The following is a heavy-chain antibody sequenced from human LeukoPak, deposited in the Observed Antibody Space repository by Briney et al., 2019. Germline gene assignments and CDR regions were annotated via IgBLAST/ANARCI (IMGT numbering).Heavy chain of an antibody. CDR2: ISSSSSTI. J-gene: IGHJ3*02. Sequence: GGSLRLSCAASGFTFSSYSMNWVRQAPGKGLEWVSYISSSSSTIYYADSVKGRFTISRDNAKNSLYLQMNSLRAEDTAVYYCAPGGGDYVGAFDIWGQGTMVTVSS. D-gene: IGHD4-17*01. CDR1: GFTFSSYS. CDR3: APGGGDYVGAFDI. V-gene: IGHV3-48*01.